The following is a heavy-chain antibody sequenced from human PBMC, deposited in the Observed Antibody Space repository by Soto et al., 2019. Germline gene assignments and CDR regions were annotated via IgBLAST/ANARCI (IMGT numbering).Heavy chain of an antibody. CDR1: GFTFSNAW. J-gene: IGHJ6*02. Sequence: EVQLVESGGGLVKPGGSLRLSCAASGFTFSNAWMNWVRQAPGKGLEWVGRIKSKTDGGTTDYAAPVKGRFTISRDDSKNTLYLQMNSLKTEDTAVYYCTTDRTVRGYYYGMDVWVQGTTVTVSS. CDR3: TTDRTVRGYYYGMDV. CDR2: IKSKTDGGTT. D-gene: IGHD3-10*01. V-gene: IGHV3-15*07.